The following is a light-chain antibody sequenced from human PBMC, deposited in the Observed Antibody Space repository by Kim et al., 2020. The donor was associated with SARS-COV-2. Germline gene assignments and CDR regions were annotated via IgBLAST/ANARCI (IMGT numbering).Light chain of an antibody. Sequence: QPVLTQSPSASASLGTSVKLTCSLSSGHSSYAIVWHQQQPEKGPRYLMKLNSDGSHSKGDGIPDRFSGSSSGTERYLTISSLQSEDEADYYCQTWGTGLWVFGGGTKLTVL. J-gene: IGLJ3*02. CDR1: SGHSSYA. V-gene: IGLV4-69*01. CDR2: LNSDGSH. CDR3: QTWGTGLWV.